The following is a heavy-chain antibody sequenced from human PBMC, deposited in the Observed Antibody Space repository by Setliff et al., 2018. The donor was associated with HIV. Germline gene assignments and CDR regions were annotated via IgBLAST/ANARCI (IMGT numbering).Heavy chain of an antibody. CDR1: GFTFSASA. D-gene: IGHD6-13*01. CDR3: VAATTDGFDP. CDR2: IRSKASAYAT. J-gene: IGHJ5*02. V-gene: IGHV3-73*01. Sequence: PGGSLRLSCAASGFTFSASAIHWVRQASGKGPEWVGHIRSKASAYATASAAAVKGRFTVSRDDSSDTAYLHMSNLKSEVTAVYYCVAATTDGFDPWGQGTLVTVSS.